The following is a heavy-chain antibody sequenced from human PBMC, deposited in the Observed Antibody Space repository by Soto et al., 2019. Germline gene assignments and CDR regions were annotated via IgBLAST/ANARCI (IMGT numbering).Heavy chain of an antibody. CDR3: AKNGDYSYYYAMDV. Sequence: PGGSLRLSCAASGFTFSDYFMSWIRQAPGKGPEWISHISSSSISTNYADSVKGRFTISRDNAKNSLYLEMTSLTAEDTAIYYCAKNGDYSYYYAMDVWGQGTTVSVSS. CDR2: ISSSSIST. V-gene: IGHV3-11*06. J-gene: IGHJ6*02. CDR1: GFTFSDYF. D-gene: IGHD4-17*01.